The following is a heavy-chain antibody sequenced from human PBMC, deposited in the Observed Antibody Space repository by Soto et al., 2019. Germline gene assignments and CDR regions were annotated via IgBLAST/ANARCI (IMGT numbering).Heavy chain of an antibody. CDR3: AKDTGSSGGSSTDP. V-gene: IGHV3-23*01. J-gene: IGHJ5*02. Sequence: RGSLRLSCAASGFTFSSYAMSWVRQAPGKGLEWVSAISGSGGSTYYADSVKGRFTISRDNSKNTLYLQMNSLRAEETAVYYCAKDTGSSGGSSTDPCGQRNLVTVS. CDR1: GFTFSSYA. D-gene: IGHD2-15*01. CDR2: ISGSGGST.